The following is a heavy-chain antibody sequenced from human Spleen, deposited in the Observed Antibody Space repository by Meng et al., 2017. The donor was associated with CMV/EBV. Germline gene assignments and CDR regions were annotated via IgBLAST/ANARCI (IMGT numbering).Heavy chain of an antibody. V-gene: IGHV3-21*01. Sequence: GESLKISCAASGFTFSSYSMNWVRQAPGKGLEWVSSISSSSSYIYYADSVKGRFTISRDNAKNSLYLQMNSLRAEDTAVYYCARKRGYCSSTSCENYYYYGMDVWGQGTTVTVSS. D-gene: IGHD2-2*01. CDR1: GFTFSSYS. CDR2: ISSSSSYI. CDR3: ARKRGYCSSTSCENYYYYGMDV. J-gene: IGHJ6*02.